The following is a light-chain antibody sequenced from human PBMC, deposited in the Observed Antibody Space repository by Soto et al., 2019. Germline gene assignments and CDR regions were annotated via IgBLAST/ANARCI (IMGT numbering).Light chain of an antibody. CDR2: EVN. CDR1: SSDVGAYNH. V-gene: IGLV2-14*01. J-gene: IGLJ7*01. CDR3: QSYDSSLSGV. Sequence: QSALTQPASVSGSPGQSITISCTGTSSDVGAYNHVSWYQHHPGKAPKLMIYEVNNRPSGVSNRFSGSKSGYTASLTISGLQAEDEADYYCQSYDSSLSGVFGSGTQLTVL.